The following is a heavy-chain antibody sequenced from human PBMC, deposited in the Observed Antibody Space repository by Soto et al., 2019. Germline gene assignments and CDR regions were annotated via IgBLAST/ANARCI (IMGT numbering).Heavy chain of an antibody. CDR1: GGSISSYY. J-gene: IGHJ5*02. D-gene: IGHD1-20*01. CDR3: TRDARYNAVSYSAT. CDR2: IYYSGST. Sequence: SETLSLTCTFSGGSISSYYWSWIRQPPGKGLEWIGYIYYSGSTNYNPSLKNRVTISVDTSKNQFSLKLSSVTAADTAVYYCTRDARYNAVSYSATWGQGTLVTVSS. V-gene: IGHV4-59*01.